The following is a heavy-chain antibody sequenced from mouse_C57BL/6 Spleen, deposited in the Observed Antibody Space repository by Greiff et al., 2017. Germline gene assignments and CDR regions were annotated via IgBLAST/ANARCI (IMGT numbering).Heavy chain of an antibody. CDR1: GFTFSSYA. V-gene: IGHV5-9-1*02. J-gene: IGHJ2*01. D-gene: IGHD2-3*01. CDR3: TRANDGYYHYFDY. Sequence: EVQLVESGAGLVKPGGSLKLSCAASGFTFSSYAMSWVRQTPEKRLEWVAYISSGGDYIYYADTVKGRFTISRDNARNTLYLQMSSLKSEDTAMYYCTRANDGYYHYFDYWGQGTTLTVSS. CDR2: ISSGGDYI.